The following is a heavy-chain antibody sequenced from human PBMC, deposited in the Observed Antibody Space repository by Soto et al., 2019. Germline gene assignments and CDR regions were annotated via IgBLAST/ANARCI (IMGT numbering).Heavy chain of an antibody. CDR3: SRENHNSGWPFDY. V-gene: IGHV3-33*01. D-gene: IGHD6-19*01. CDR1: GFSFSRYG. J-gene: IGHJ4*02. Sequence: QVQLVESGGGVVQPGRSLRLACEASGFSFSRYGRHWVRQAPGKGLEWVAVIWFDGSNKHYADSVKGRFTISRDNAKNTLYLQMNSLRAEDTAVYYCSRENHNSGWPFDYWGQGTLVTVSS. CDR2: IWFDGSNK.